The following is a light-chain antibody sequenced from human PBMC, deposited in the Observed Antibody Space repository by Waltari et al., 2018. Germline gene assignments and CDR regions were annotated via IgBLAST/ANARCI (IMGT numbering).Light chain of an antibody. V-gene: IGKV1-5*03. CDR2: KAS. CDR3: QQYNSYSYT. Sequence: DIQMTQSPSNLSASVGDRVTITCRASQSISSWLAWYQHKPGKAPKILIYKASSLKNAVPSRFSGSGSGTEFTLTISSLQPDDFATYYCQQYNSYSYTFGQGTKLGIK. CDR1: QSISSW. J-gene: IGKJ2*01.